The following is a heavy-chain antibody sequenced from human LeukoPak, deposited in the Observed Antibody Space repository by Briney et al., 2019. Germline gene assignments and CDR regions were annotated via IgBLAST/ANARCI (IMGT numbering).Heavy chain of an antibody. Sequence: GRSLILSCAASGFTFSSYGMHWVRQAPGKGLEWVAVIWYDGSNKYYADSVKGRFTISRDNSKNTLYLQMNSLRAEDTAVYYCARFGDHGDYVFDYWGQGKLVTVSS. J-gene: IGHJ4*02. CDR3: ARFGDHGDYVFDY. CDR2: IWYDGSNK. CDR1: GFTFSSYG. D-gene: IGHD4-17*01. V-gene: IGHV3-33*01.